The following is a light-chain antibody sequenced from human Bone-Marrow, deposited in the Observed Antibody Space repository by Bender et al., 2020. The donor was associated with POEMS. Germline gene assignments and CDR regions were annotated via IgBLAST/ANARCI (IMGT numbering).Light chain of an antibody. CDR1: GTDVGGYHY. CDR3: TSYAGRNTVI. J-gene: IGLJ2*01. V-gene: IGLV2-8*01. Sequence: QSVLTQPPSASGSPGQSVTISCTGTGTDVGGYHYVSWYQQHPGKAPKLIIYEVNKRPSGVPDRFSGSKSGKTASLTVSGLHTEDEADYYCTSYAGRNTVIFGRGTKLTVL. CDR2: EVN.